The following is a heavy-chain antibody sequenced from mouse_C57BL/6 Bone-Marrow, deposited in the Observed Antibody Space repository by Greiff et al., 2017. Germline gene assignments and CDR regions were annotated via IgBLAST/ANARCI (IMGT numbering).Heavy chain of an antibody. Sequence: QVQLKESDAELVNPGASVKISCKVSGYTFTDHTIHWMKQRPGQGLEWIGMIHPNSGSTNYNEKFKSKATLTVDKSSSTAYMQRSSLTSEDAAFYYCARWLPDDYAMDDWGQGTSVTVSS. CDR3: ARWLPDDYAMDD. CDR1: GYTFTDHT. D-gene: IGHD2-2*01. V-gene: IGHV1-64*01. CDR2: IHPNSGST. J-gene: IGHJ4*01.